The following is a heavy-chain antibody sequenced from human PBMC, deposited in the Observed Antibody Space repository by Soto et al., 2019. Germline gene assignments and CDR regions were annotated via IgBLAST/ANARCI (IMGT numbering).Heavy chain of an antibody. CDR1: GGSISSGGYY. D-gene: IGHD2-15*01. J-gene: IGHJ4*02. CDR2: IYYSGST. V-gene: IGHV4-31*03. CDR3: ARAGYCSGGSCYSLYYFDY. Sequence: QVQLQESGPGLVKPSQTLSLTCTVSGGSISSGGYYWSWIRQHPGKGLEWIGYIYYSGSTYYNPSLRTRVTIAVNTSMNQSSLKLRSVTAAYTAVYYCARAGYCSGGSCYSLYYFDYWCQGTLVTVSS.